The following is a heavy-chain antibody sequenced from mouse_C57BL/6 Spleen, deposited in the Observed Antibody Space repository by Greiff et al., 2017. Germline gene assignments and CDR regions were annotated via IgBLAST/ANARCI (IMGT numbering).Heavy chain of an antibody. Sequence: QVQLQQSGPELVKPGASVKISCKASGYAFSSSWLNWVKQRPGKGLEWIGRIYPGDGATNYNGKFKGKATLTADKSSSKAYMQLSSLTSEDSAVYFCTRDYGYGLDYWGQGTSVTVSS. CDR2: IYPGDGAT. J-gene: IGHJ4*01. CDR1: GYAFSSSW. V-gene: IGHV1-82*01. D-gene: IGHD2-2*01. CDR3: TRDYGYGLDY.